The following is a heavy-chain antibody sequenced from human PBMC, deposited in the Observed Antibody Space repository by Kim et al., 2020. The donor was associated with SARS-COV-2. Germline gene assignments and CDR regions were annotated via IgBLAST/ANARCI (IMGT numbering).Heavy chain of an antibody. CDR2: IYHSGST. Sequence: SETLSLTCAVSGGSISSSNWWSWVRQPPGKGLEWIGEIYHSGSTNYNPSLKSRVTISVDKSKNQFSLKLSSVTAADTAVYYCASRGYGSGVLFDYWGQGTLVTVSS. J-gene: IGHJ4*02. D-gene: IGHD5-12*01. CDR3: ASRGYGSGVLFDY. CDR1: GGSISSSNW. V-gene: IGHV4-4*02.